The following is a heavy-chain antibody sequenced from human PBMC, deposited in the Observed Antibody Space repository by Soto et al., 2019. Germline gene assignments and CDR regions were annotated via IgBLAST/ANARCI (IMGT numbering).Heavy chain of an antibody. CDR3: TGEVASGY. D-gene: IGHD2-8*02. J-gene: IGHJ4*02. CDR2: ISRDGNTK. Sequence: QVQLVESGGGVVQPGRSLRLSCAVSGFTVSTFGMHWVRQAPGKGLEWVAVISRDGNTKFYADSVKGRFTISRDNSRKTLFLEMNSLRGDDMAVYYCTGEVASGYWGQGTLVTVSS. V-gene: IGHV3-30*03. CDR1: GFTVSTFG.